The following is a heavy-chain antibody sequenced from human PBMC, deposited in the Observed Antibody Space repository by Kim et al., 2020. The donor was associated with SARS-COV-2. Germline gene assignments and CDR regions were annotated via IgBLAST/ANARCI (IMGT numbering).Heavy chain of an antibody. CDR3: ATGSNDYGDYWVDY. J-gene: IGHJ4*02. D-gene: IGHD4-17*01. Sequence: GGSLRRSCAASGFTFDDYTMHWVRQAPGKGLEWVSLISWDGGSTYYADSVKGRFTISRDNSKNSLYLQMNSLRTEDTALYYCATGSNDYGDYWVDYWGQGTLVTVAS. CDR1: GFTFDDYT. CDR2: ISWDGGST. V-gene: IGHV3-43*01.